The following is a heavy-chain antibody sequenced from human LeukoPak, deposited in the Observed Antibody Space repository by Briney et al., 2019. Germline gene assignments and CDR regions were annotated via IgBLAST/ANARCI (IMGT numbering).Heavy chain of an antibody. D-gene: IGHD4-11*01. J-gene: IGHJ5*02. CDR2: ISSSGDST. V-gene: IGHV3-23*01. CDR1: GFTFSSYA. CDR3: AKVGTIETTEELNWFDP. Sequence: GGSLRLSCAASGFTFSSYAMIWVRQAPGKGLEWVSIISSSGDSTYYADSVKGRFTFPRDNSKNTLSLQMSSLGADDTAVYYCAKVGTIETTEELNWFDPWGQGTLVTVSS.